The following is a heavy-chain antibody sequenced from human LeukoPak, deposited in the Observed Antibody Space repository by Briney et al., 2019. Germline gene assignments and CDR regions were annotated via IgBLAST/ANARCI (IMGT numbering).Heavy chain of an antibody. V-gene: IGHV1-46*01. CDR2: INPSGGST. J-gene: IGHJ3*02. D-gene: IGHD6-19*01. Sequence: ASVKVSCKASGYTFTSYYMHWVRQAPGQGLEWMGIINPSGGSTSYAQKFQGRVTMTRDTSTSTVYMELSSLRSEDTAVYYCARVKGIAVAGLRAFDIWGQGTMVTVSS. CDR3: ARVKGIAVAGLRAFDI. CDR1: GYTFTSYY.